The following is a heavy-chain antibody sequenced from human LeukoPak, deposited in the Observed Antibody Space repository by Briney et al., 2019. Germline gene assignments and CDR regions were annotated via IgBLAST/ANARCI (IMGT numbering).Heavy chain of an antibody. V-gene: IGHV3-30*18. Sequence: PGGSLRLSCAASGFPFSSYGMHWVRQAPGKGLEWVAVTSYDGTNKYYADSVKGRFTISRDNSKNTLYLQMNSRRAEDTAVYYCAKVYYDSTTISYYYGRDVGGQGPGATVPS. D-gene: IGHD2/OR15-2a*01. J-gene: IGHJ6*02. CDR3: AKVYYDSTTISYYYGRDV. CDR2: TSYDGTNK. CDR1: GFPFSSYG.